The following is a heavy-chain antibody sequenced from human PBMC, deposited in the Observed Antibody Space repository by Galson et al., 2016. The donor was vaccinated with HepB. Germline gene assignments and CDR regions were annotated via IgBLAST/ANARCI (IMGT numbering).Heavy chain of an antibody. D-gene: IGHD1-26*01. V-gene: IGHV3-23*01. CDR3: EQGSTAPAV. CDR2: ISRSGDST. CDR1: GFTFSNYG. Sequence: SLRLSCAASGFTFSNYGMTWVRQAPGKGLEVVSSISRSGDSTDYADSVKGRFTISRDNSKNTLSLQMNSLTADDTALYYCEQGSTAPAVWGKGTTVTVSS. J-gene: IGHJ6*04.